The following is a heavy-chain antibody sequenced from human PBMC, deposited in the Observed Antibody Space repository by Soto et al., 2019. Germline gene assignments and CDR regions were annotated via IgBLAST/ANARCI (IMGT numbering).Heavy chain of an antibody. V-gene: IGHV4-31*03. D-gene: IGHD3-3*01. CDR2: IYNSGST. CDR3: ARGGAVHKCTRVVADAMDV. CDR1: GGSISSDDSY. Sequence: QVQLQESGPGLVKPSQTLSLTCTVSGGSISSDDSYWSWIRQHPGKGLEWIGYIYNSGSTSYNPSLKRRDSISVDTSKNQFSLRLSSVTAADTAVYYCARGGAVHKCTRVVADAMDVGGQGPTVTVSS. J-gene: IGHJ6*02.